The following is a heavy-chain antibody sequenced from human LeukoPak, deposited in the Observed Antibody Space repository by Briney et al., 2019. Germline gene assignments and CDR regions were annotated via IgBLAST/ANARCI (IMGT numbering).Heavy chain of an antibody. Sequence: GGSLRLSCAVSGFTFSSYWMSWVRQAPGKGLEWVANIKQDGSEKYYVDSVKGRFTISRDNSKNTLYLQMNSLRAEDTAVYYCAKVVWQLHLDYWGQGTLVTVSS. CDR2: IKQDGSEK. CDR1: GFTFSSYW. J-gene: IGHJ4*02. D-gene: IGHD6-6*01. CDR3: AKVVWQLHLDY. V-gene: IGHV3-7*03.